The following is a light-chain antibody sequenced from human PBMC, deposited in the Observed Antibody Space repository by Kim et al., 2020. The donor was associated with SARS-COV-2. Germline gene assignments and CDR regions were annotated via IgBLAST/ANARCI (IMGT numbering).Light chain of an antibody. V-gene: IGLV2-11*03. Sequence: QSVNISCTGTSSDVGGYNSVSSHQQHPGKALRLMMFDFIKRPSGVPDRFSGSKSGKPASLTISGLQAEDEADYYCCSYYGGTHTVVFGGGTQLTVL. J-gene: IGLJ2*01. CDR2: DFI. CDR1: SSDVGGYNS. CDR3: CSYYGGTHTVV.